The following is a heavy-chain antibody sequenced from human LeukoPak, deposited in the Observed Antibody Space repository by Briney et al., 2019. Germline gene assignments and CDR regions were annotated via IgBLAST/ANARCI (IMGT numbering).Heavy chain of an antibody. D-gene: IGHD1-26*01. Sequence: GGSLRLSCAASGFTFSNYAMDWVRQAPGKGLEWVSSISSSSSYIYYADSVKGRFTISRDNAKNSLYLQMNSLRAEDTAVYYCARDPTWSDAFDIWGQGTMVTVSS. V-gene: IGHV3-21*01. J-gene: IGHJ3*02. CDR3: ARDPTWSDAFDI. CDR2: ISSSSSYI. CDR1: GFTFSNYA.